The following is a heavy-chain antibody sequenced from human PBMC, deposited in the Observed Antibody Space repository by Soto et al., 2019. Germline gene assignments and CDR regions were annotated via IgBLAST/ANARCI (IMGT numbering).Heavy chain of an antibody. V-gene: IGHV3-33*01. CDR1: GFTFSDYF. CDR2: IWYDGSNR. J-gene: IGHJ3*02. CDR3: ARDDLDTTGHVLDI. D-gene: IGHD4-17*01. Sequence: XGSLRLSCAVSGFTFSDYFMHWVRQAPGKGLEWVAIIWYDGSNRYYADSVKGRFTIFRDDSKNTVYLQMNSLRVEDTAVYYCARDDLDTTGHVLDIWGQGTMVTVSS.